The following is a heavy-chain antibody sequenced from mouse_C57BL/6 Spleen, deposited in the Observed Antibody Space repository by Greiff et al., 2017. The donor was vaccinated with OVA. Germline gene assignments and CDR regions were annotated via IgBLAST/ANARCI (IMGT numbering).Heavy chain of an antibody. J-gene: IGHJ2*01. CDR2: INPSSGYT. CDR3: ARGENWDPFFDY. D-gene: IGHD4-1*01. V-gene: IGHV1-7*01. CDR1: GYTFTSYW. Sequence: VQVVESGAELAKPGASVKLSCKASGYTFTSYWMHWVKQRPGQGLEWIGNINPSSGYTKYNQKFKDKATLTADKSSSTAYMQLSSLTYEDSAVYYCARGENWDPFFDYWGQGTTLTVSS.